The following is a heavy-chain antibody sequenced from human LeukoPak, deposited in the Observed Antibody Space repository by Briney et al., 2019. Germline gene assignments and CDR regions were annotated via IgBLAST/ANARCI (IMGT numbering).Heavy chain of an antibody. V-gene: IGHV4-39*07. CDR3: ARSIRGYSSGWYYFDY. J-gene: IGHJ4*02. CDR2: IYYSGST. Sequence: KPSETLSLTCTVSGGSISSSSYYWAWIRQPPGKELKWIGSIYYSGSTYYNPSLKSRVTISVDTSKNQFSVKLSSVTAADTAVYYCARSIRGYSSGWYYFDYWGQGTLITVSS. CDR1: GGSISSSSYY. D-gene: IGHD6-19*01.